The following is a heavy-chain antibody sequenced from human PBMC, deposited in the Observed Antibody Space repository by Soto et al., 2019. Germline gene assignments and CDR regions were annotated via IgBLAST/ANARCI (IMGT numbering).Heavy chain of an antibody. CDR3: AKGGRQWLVTSDFNY. J-gene: IGHJ4*02. Sequence: VQLVESGGGVVQPGRSLRLSCAASGFTFSVYDMHWVRQAPGKGLEWVAVVSHDGRNTHYADSVKGRFTISRDSSKNTVSLEMTSLRAEDTAVYYCAKGGRQWLVTSDFNYWGQGALVTVSS. D-gene: IGHD6-19*01. CDR2: VSHDGRNT. CDR1: GFTFSVYD. V-gene: IGHV3-30*18.